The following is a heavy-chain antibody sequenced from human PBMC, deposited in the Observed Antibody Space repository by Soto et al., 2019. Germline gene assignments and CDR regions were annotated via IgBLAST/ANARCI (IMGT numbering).Heavy chain of an antibody. J-gene: IGHJ4*02. CDR1: GGSISRNSYY. V-gene: IGHV4-39*01. CDR2: IYYSGRT. Sequence: QMQLQESGPGLVKPSETLSLTCTVSGGSISRNSYYWGWIRQPPGKGLEWIGSIYYSGRTYYNPSLKSRVTISVDTSKNQFSLKLSSVTAADTAVYYCARHDWNGVDYWGQGTLVTFSS. CDR3: ARHDWNGVDY. D-gene: IGHD1-1*01.